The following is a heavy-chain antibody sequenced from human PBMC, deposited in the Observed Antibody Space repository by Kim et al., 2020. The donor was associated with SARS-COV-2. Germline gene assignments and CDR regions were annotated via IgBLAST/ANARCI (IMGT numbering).Heavy chain of an antibody. D-gene: IGHD6-19*01. V-gene: IGHV4-39*07. CDR2: IYYSGST. Sequence: SETLSLTCTVSGGSISSSSYYWGWIRQPPGKGLEWIGSIYYSGSTYYNPSLKSRVTISVDTSKNQFSLKLSSVTAADTAVYYCARETGIAVAGLVWWGQGTLVTVSS. CDR1: GGSISSSSYY. CDR3: ARETGIAVAGLVW. J-gene: IGHJ4*02.